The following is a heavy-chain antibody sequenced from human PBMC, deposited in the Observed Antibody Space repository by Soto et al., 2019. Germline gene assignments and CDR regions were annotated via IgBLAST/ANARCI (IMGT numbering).Heavy chain of an antibody. Sequence: SETLSLTCSVSGGSISSPDHYWGWARQPPGQGLDWIVSMYYGGSTHYNPSLKSRVTISLDRSQNQVSLQLTSVTAADTAIYYCARHCSGSQRPGFDYWGRGTLVTVSS. J-gene: IGHJ4*02. V-gene: IGHV4-39*01. D-gene: IGHD1-26*01. CDR2: MYYGGST. CDR3: ARHCSGSQRPGFDY. CDR1: GGSISSPDHY.